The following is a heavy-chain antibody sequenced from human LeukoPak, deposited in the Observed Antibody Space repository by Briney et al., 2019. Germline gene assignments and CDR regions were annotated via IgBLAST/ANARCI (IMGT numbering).Heavy chain of an antibody. D-gene: IGHD6-6*01. CDR3: ASRMYSGSLDY. CDR1: GGSISSYY. J-gene: IGHJ4*02. Sequence: SETLSLTCTVSGGSISSYYWSWIRQPPGKGLEWIGYIYYRGTTNYNPFLKSRVTISVDTSKNQFSLKVSSVTAADRAVYYCASRMYSGSLDYWGQGTLVTVSS. V-gene: IGHV4-59*08. CDR2: IYYRGTT.